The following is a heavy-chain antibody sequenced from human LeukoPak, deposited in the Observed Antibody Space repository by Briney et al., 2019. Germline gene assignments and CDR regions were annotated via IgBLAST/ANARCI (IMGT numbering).Heavy chain of an antibody. V-gene: IGHV4-34*01. Sequence: SETLSLTCALYGGSFSGYYWSWIRQPPGKGLEWIGEINHSGSTNYNPSLKSRVTISVDTSKNQFSLKLSSVTAADTAVYYCARTYTILQVVYYYYYMDVWGKGTTVTVSS. CDR3: ARTYTILQVVYYYYYMDV. D-gene: IGHD2-8*02. CDR2: INHSGST. CDR1: GGSFSGYY. J-gene: IGHJ6*03.